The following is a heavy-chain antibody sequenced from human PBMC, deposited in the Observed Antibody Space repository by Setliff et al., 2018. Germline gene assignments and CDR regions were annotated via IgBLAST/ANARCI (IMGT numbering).Heavy chain of an antibody. Sequence: ASVKVSCNASGSTFTSYGISWVRQAPGQGLEWMGWISAYNGNTNYAQKLQGRVTMTTDTSTSTAYMELRSLRSDDTAVYYCARVGSSSWLHPDVYYYYGMDVWGQGTTVTVSS. CDR1: GSTFTSYG. J-gene: IGHJ6*02. D-gene: IGHD6-13*01. CDR3: ARVGSSSWLHPDVYYYYGMDV. V-gene: IGHV1-18*01. CDR2: ISAYNGNT.